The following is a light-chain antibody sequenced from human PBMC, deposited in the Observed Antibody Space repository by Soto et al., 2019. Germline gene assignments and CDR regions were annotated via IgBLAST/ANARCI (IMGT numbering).Light chain of an antibody. CDR2: AAY. CDR1: QDISTY. J-gene: IGKJ4*01. CDR3: QKYDNAPLT. Sequence: DIQMTQAPSSLSASVGDRVTITCRARQDISTYLAWYQQKPGKVPKLLISAAYTLQSGVPPRFSGSGSRTDFPLTISSLQPEDVATYYCQKYDNAPLTFGGGTKVEIK. V-gene: IGKV1-27*01.